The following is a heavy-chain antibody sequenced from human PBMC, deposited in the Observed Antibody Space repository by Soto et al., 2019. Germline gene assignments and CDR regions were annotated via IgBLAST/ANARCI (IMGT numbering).Heavy chain of an antibody. CDR2: IPYDGSNK. J-gene: IGHJ4*02. V-gene: IGHV3-30*18. D-gene: IGHD3-10*01. CDR1: GFTFSNNA. Sequence: QVQLVESGGGVVQPGRSLRLSCAASGFTFSNNAMHWVHQPPGKGLEWVAAIPYDGSNKYYADSVKGRFTISRDNSKNTLYLQMNSLRAEDTAVYYCAKRVGGDGWAPGYWGQGTLVTVSS. CDR3: AKRVGGDGWAPGY.